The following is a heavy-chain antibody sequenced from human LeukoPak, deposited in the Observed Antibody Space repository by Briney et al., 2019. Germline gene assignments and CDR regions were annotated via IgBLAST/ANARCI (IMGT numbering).Heavy chain of an antibody. CDR2: VYYVGNA. J-gene: IGHJ5*02. D-gene: IGHD3-10*01. CDR3: ATHDEGSYFET. Sequence: SETLSLTCTVSGGSVRSSRPYWGWIRQSPGKGLERIGSVYYVGNAYYRPSLLSRATISIDTSKTHISLRLTSVTATDTGIYYCATHDEGSYFETWGQGALVTVSS. V-gene: IGHV4-39*02. CDR1: GGSVRSSRPY.